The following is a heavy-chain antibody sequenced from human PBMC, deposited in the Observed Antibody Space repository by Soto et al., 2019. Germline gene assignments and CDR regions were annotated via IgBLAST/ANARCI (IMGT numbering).Heavy chain of an antibody. J-gene: IGHJ6*03. V-gene: IGHV4-61*01. CDR1: GGSVSSGSYY. D-gene: IGHD6-6*01. Sequence: PSETLSLTCTVSGGSVSSGSYYWSWIRQPPGKGLEWIGYIYYSGSTNYNPSLKSRVTISVDTSKNQFSLKLSSVTAADTAVYYCARESGIAARPGNYYYYMDVWGKGTTVTVSS. CDR3: ARESGIAARPGNYYYYMDV. CDR2: IYYSGST.